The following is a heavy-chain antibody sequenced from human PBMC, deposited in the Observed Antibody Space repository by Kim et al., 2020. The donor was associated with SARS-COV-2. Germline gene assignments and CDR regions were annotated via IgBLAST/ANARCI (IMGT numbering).Heavy chain of an antibody. CDR1: GFTFSSYA. CDR3: ARYDSSDY. Sequence: GRSLRLSCAASGFTFSSYAMHWVRQAPGKGLEWVAVISYDGSNKYYADSVKGRFTISRDNSKNTLYLQMNSLRAEDTAVYYCARYDSSDYWGQGTLVTVS. J-gene: IGHJ4*02. V-gene: IGHV3-30-3*01. CDR2: ISYDGSNK. D-gene: IGHD3-22*01.